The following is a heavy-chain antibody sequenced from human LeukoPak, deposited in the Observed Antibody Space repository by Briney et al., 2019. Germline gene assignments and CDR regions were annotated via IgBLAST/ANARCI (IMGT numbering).Heavy chain of an antibody. CDR1: GYTFTSYG. CDR2: ISAYNGNT. D-gene: IGHD2-15*01. Sequence: ASVKVSCKASGYTFTSYGISWVRQAPGQGLEWMGWISAYNGNTNYAQKLQGRVTMTTDTSTSTAYMELRSPRSDDTAVYYCARIPGSVGRYCSGGSCGDWFDPWGQGTLVTVSS. J-gene: IGHJ5*02. V-gene: IGHV1-18*01. CDR3: ARIPGSVGRYCSGGSCGDWFDP.